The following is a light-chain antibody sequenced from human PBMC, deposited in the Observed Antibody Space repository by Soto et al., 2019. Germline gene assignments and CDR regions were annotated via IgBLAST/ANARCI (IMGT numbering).Light chain of an antibody. J-gene: IGKJ1*01. Sequence: EIVMTQSPDTLSVSPGERAALSCRASQSVSDRVVWYQQKSGQAPSLLIYAASTRAAGVPARFSGSGSGTKFTLTIASLQPDDFATYYCQQYETFSGTFGPGTKVDIK. CDR3: QQYETFSGT. CDR1: QSVSDR. CDR2: AAS. V-gene: IGKV3-15*01.